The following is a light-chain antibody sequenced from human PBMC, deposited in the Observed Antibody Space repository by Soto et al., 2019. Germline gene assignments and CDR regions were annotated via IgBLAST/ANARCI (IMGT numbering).Light chain of an antibody. Sequence: AVTLSPATLSVSPGERATLSCRASQSVSSDLAWYQQNPGQAPRLLIYGASTRATAIPDRFSGSGSGTEFTLTISSLQSEDFAVYYCQQYNNWPRPFGQ. CDR2: GAS. V-gene: IGKV3-15*01. J-gene: IGKJ1*01. CDR3: QQYNNWPRP. CDR1: QSVSSD.